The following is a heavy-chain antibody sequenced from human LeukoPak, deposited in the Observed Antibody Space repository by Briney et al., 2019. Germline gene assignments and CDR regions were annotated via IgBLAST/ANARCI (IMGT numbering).Heavy chain of an antibody. CDR1: GGSISSYY. CDR2: IYYSGST. V-gene: IGHV4-59*12. Sequence: SSETLSLTCTVSGGSISSYYWSWIRQPPGKGLEWLGYIYYSGSTNYNPSLKSRVTISVKTSKNQFSLKLSSVTAADTSVYFCARGSNYYESGKGWFDPWGQGTLVTVSS. CDR3: ARGSNYYESGKGWFDP. D-gene: IGHD3-10*01. J-gene: IGHJ5*02.